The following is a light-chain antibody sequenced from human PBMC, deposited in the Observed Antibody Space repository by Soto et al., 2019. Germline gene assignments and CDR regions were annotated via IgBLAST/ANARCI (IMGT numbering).Light chain of an antibody. CDR3: QQYNSYTYT. CDR2: DAS. V-gene: IGKV1-5*01. CDR1: QSINIY. Sequence: DIQMTQSPSSLSLSVGDRVAITCRASQSINIYLNWYQQKPGEAPKLLIYDASSLESGVPSRFSGSGSGTEFTLTISSLQPDDFATYYCQQYNSYTYTFGQGTKLEIK. J-gene: IGKJ2*01.